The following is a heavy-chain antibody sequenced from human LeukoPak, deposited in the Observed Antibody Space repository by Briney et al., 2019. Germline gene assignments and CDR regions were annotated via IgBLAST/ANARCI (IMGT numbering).Heavy chain of an antibody. V-gene: IGHV4-4*07. D-gene: IGHD4-11*01. CDR2: IYTSGST. Sequence: SETLSLTCTVSGASISSYYWSWIRQPAGKGLEWIGRIYTSGSTNYNPSLKSRVTVSVDTSKNQFSLKLSSVSAADTAVYYCARDSRYNNYDLYFDLWGRGTLVTVSS. J-gene: IGHJ2*01. CDR1: GASISSYY. CDR3: ARDSRYNNYDLYFDL.